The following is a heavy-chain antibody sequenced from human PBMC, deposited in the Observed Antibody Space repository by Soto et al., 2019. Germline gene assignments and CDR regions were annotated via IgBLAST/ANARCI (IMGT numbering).Heavy chain of an antibody. Sequence: SETLSLTCAVSGYSISSGYYWGWIRQPPGKGLEWIGSIDHSGSTYYNPSLKSRFTISVDPSKNQFSLKLSSVTAADTAVYYCARDNFIAAAGDYWGQGTLVTVSS. CDR2: IDHSGST. CDR3: ARDNFIAAAGDY. D-gene: IGHD6-13*01. J-gene: IGHJ4*02. CDR1: GYSISSGYY. V-gene: IGHV4-38-2*02.